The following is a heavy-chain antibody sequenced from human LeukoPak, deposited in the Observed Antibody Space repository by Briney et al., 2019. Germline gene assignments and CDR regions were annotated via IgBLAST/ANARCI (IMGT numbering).Heavy chain of an antibody. CDR2: INHSGST. V-gene: IGHV4-34*01. CDR3: ARPRLSSGYYYL. Sequence: SGTLSLTCAVYGGSFSGYYWSWIRQPPGKGLEWIGEINHSGSTNYNPSLKSRVTISVDTSKNQFSLKLSSVTAADTAVYYCARPRLSSGYYYLWGQGTLVTVSS. CDR1: GGSFSGYY. D-gene: IGHD3-22*01. J-gene: IGHJ4*02.